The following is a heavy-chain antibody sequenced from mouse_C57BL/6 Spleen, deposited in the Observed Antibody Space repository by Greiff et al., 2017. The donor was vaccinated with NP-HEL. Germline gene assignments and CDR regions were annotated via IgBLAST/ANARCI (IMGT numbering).Heavy chain of an antibody. CDR1: GYTFTDYE. D-gene: IGHD1-1*01. CDR3: TRRYYYGSSYGKNYYAMDY. Sequence: QVQLQQSGAELVRPGASVTLSCKASGYTFTDYEMHWVKQTPVHGLEWIGAIDPETGGTAYNQKFKGKAILTADKSSSTAYMELRSLTSEDSAVYYCTRRYYYGSSYGKNYYAMDYWGQGTSVTVSS. V-gene: IGHV1-15*01. J-gene: IGHJ4*01. CDR2: IDPETGGT.